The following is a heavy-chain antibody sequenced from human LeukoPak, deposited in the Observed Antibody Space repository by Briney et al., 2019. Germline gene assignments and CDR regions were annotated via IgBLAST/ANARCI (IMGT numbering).Heavy chain of an antibody. V-gene: IGHV4-59*01. CDR2: IYYSGST. CDR3: ARIRGYGGNSPRVCDF. Sequence: SETLSLTCTVSGGSISNYYWSWIRQPPGKGLEWIGNIYYSGSTNYNPALKSRVTISVDTSKNQFSLKLSSVTAADTAVYYCARIRGYGGNSPRVCDFWGQGTMVTVSS. J-gene: IGHJ3*01. CDR1: GGSISNYY. D-gene: IGHD4-23*01.